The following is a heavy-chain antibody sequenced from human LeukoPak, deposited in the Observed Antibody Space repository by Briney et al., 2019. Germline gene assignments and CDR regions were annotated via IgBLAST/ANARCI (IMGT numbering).Heavy chain of an antibody. V-gene: IGHV3-23*01. CDR2: ISGSGGST. D-gene: IGHD4-17*01. CDR3: AKDRYGDYVFDY. Sequence: GGSLRLSCAASGFTFSSYAMSWVRQAPGKGLEWVSAISGSGGSTYYADSVKGRFTNSRDNSKNTLYLQMNSLRAEDTAVYYCAKDRYGDYVFDYWGQGALVTVSS. J-gene: IGHJ4*02. CDR1: GFTFSSYA.